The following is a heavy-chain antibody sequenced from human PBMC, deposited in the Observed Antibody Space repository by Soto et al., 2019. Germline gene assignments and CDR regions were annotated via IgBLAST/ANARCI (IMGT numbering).Heavy chain of an antibody. D-gene: IGHD3-9*01. CDR3: AAKTIDQGQFDDY. Sequence: TLSLTCTVSGGSINSGAYYWNWIRQHPGKGLEWIGYIHYTGITYQNPSLNSRVTMSLDTSKTHFSLKLTSVTSADTAVYYCAAKTIDQGQFDDYWGQGTLVTVSS. CDR1: GGSINSGAYY. V-gene: IGHV4-31*03. CDR2: IHYTGIT. J-gene: IGHJ4*02.